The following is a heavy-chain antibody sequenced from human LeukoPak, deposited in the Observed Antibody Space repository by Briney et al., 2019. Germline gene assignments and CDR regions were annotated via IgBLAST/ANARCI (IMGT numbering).Heavy chain of an antibody. Sequence: PGGSLRLSCAASGFTFSSYSMNWVRQAPGKGLEWVSSISSSSYIYYVDSVKGRFTISRDNAKNSLYLQMNSLRAEDTAVYYCARDISSSYYYYMDVWGKGTTVTVSS. D-gene: IGHD6-6*01. CDR1: GFTFSSYS. V-gene: IGHV3-21*01. CDR3: ARDISSSYYYYMDV. J-gene: IGHJ6*03. CDR2: ISSSSYI.